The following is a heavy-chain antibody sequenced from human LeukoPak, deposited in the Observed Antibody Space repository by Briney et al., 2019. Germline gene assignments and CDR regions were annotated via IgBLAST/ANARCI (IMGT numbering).Heavy chain of an antibody. CDR3: AGGSGSSDY. V-gene: IGHV4-59*13. J-gene: IGHJ4*02. CDR2: IYYSGST. CDR1: GGSISSYY. Sequence: PSESLSLTCTVSGGSISSYYWRWIRQPPGKGLEWIGYIYYSGSTNYNPSLKTRVTISLDTSKNQFSLKLRSVTAADTAVYYCAGGSGSSDYWGQGTLVTVSS. D-gene: IGHD1-26*01.